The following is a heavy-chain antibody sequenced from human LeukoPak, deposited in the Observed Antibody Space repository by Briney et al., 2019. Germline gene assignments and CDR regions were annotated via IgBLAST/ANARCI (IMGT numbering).Heavy chain of an antibody. V-gene: IGHV3-7*01. J-gene: IGHJ3*02. D-gene: IGHD5/OR15-5a*01. CDR2: IKQDGSEK. CDR1: GFTFSSYW. CDR3: ARDRSTHAFDI. Sequence: PGGSLRLSCAASGFTFSSYWMSWVRQAPGKGLEWVANIKQDGSEKYYVDSVKGRFTISRDNAKNSLYLQMNNLRAEDTAVYYCARDRSTHAFDIWGQGTMVTVSS.